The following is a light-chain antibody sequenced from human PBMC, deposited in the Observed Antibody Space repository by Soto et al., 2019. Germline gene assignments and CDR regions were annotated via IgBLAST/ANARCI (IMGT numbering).Light chain of an antibody. J-gene: IGLJ3*02. CDR1: NSDIGHYNY. Sequence: QSALTQPRSVSGSPGQSVTISCTGTNSDIGHYNYVSWYRQHPGKAPKVMIYDVSKRPSGVPDRFSGSKSGNTASLTISGLQAEDEADYYCCSYPGSHTWVFGGGTKLTVL. V-gene: IGLV2-11*01. CDR3: CSYPGSHTWV. CDR2: DVS.